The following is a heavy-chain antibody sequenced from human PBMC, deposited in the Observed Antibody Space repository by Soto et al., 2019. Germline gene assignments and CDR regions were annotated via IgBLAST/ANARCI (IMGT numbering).Heavy chain of an antibody. V-gene: IGHV3-21*01. CDR3: ASSWQQLNWFDP. D-gene: IGHD6-13*01. J-gene: IGHJ5*02. CDR1: GFTFSSYS. CDR2: ISSSSSYI. Sequence: EVQLVESGGGLVKPGGSLRLSCAASGFTFSSYSMNWVLQAPGKGLEWVSSISSSSSYIYYADSVKGRFTISRDNAKNSLYLQMNSLRAEDTAVYYCASSWQQLNWFDPWGQGTLVTVSS.